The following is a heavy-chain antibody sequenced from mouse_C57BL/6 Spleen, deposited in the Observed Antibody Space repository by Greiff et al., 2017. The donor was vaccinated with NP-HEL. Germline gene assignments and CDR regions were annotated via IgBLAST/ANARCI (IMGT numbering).Heavy chain of an antibody. CDR1: GYTFTDYE. D-gene: IGHD1-1*01. CDR2: IDPETGGT. J-gene: IGHJ4*01. CDR3: TSGRKNAMDY. Sequence: VQLQQSGAELVRPGASVTLSCKASGYTFTDYEMHWVKQTPVHGLEWIGAIDPETGGTTYNQKFKGKAILTADKSSSTAYMELRSLSSEDSAVYYCTSGRKNAMDYWGQGTSVTVSS. V-gene: IGHV1-15*01.